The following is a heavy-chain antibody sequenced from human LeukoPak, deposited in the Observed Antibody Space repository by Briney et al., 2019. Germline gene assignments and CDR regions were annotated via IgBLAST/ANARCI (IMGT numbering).Heavy chain of an antibody. CDR3: ARVGYGDYPPFDY. J-gene: IGHJ4*02. CDR2: INPNSSGT. V-gene: IGHV1-2*02. CDR1: GYTFTGYY. D-gene: IGHD4-17*01. Sequence: GASVKVSCKASGYTFTGYYMHWVRQAPGQGLEWMGWINPNSSGTNYAQKFQGRVTMTRDTSISTAYMELSRLRSDDTAVYYCARVGYGDYPPFDYWGQGTLVTVSS.